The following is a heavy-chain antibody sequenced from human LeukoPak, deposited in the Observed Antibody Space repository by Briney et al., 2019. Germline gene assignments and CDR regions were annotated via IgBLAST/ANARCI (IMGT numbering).Heavy chain of an antibody. V-gene: IGHV3-48*01. CDR2: ISSSSSTI. CDR3: AKDQSRGYYDSSAPY. D-gene: IGHD3-22*01. J-gene: IGHJ4*02. Sequence: GGSLRLSCAASGFTFSSYSMNWVRQAPGKGLEWVSYISSSSSTIYYADSVKGRFTISRDNAKNSLYLQMNSLRAEDTAVYYCAKDQSRGYYDSSAPYWGQGTLVTVSS. CDR1: GFTFSSYS.